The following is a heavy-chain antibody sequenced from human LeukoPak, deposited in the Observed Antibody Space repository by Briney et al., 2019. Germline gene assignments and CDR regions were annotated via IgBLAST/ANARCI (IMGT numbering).Heavy chain of an antibody. Sequence: PSETLSLTCTVSGGSISSGGYYWSWIRQHPGKGLEWIGYIYYSGSTYYNPSLKSRVTISVDTSKNQFSLKLSSVTAADTAVYYCAQGYSSGWSPLAEYFQHWGQGTLVTVSS. CDR1: GGSISSGGYY. J-gene: IGHJ1*01. CDR3: AQGYSSGWSPLAEYFQH. D-gene: IGHD6-19*01. CDR2: IYYSGST. V-gene: IGHV4-31*03.